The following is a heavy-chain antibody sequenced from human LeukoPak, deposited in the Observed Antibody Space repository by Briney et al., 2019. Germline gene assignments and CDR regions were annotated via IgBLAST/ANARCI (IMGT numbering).Heavy chain of an antibody. Sequence: GGSLRLSCAASGFTVSSKYMTWVRQAPGKGLERVSAIYSGGSTYYADSVKGRFTISRDNSKNTLYLQMISLRAEDTAVYYCARGAVYGSGVYYYGMDVWGQGTTVTVSS. D-gene: IGHD3-10*01. J-gene: IGHJ6*02. CDR3: ARGAVYGSGVYYYGMDV. CDR2: IYSGGST. V-gene: IGHV3-53*01. CDR1: GFTVSSKY.